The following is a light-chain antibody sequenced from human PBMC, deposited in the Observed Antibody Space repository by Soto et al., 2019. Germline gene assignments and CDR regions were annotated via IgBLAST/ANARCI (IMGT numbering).Light chain of an antibody. CDR1: QSVSSY. V-gene: IGKV3-11*01. CDR2: DAS. J-gene: IGKJ5*01. Sequence: EIVLTQSPATLSLSRRERASLSCRASQSVSSYLAWYQPNPGQATRLLIYDASNRATGIPARFSGSGSGTDFPLTISSLEPEDFAVYYCQQRYPITFGQGTRLEIK. CDR3: QQRYPIT.